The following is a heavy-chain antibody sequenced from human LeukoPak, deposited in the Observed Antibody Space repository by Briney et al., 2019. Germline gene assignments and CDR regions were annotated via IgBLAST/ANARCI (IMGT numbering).Heavy chain of an antibody. CDR3: AREGVGYGYSSGQPAFDI. CDR2: IYYSGST. D-gene: IGHD6-19*01. J-gene: IGHJ3*02. Sequence: PSETLSLTCTVSGGSISSYYWSWIRQPPGKGLEWIGYIYYSGSTNYNPSLKSRVTISVDTSKNQFSLKLSSVTAADTAVYYCAREGVGYGYSSGQPAFDIWGQGTMVTVSS. V-gene: IGHV4-59*01. CDR1: GGSISSYY.